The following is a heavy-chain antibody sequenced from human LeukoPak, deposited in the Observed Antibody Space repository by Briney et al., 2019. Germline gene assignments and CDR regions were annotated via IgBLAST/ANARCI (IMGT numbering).Heavy chain of an antibody. CDR2: IYTSGTI. CDR1: GGSISSYY. Sequence: PSETLSLTCTVSGGSISSYYWSWIRQPAGTALEWIGRIYTSGTITYNPSLKSRVTMSVDTSKNQFSLKLSSVTAADTAVYYCARDTGTTGEVKFDPWGQGTLVTVSS. J-gene: IGHJ5*02. V-gene: IGHV4-4*07. CDR3: ARDTGTTGEVKFDP. D-gene: IGHD4-17*01.